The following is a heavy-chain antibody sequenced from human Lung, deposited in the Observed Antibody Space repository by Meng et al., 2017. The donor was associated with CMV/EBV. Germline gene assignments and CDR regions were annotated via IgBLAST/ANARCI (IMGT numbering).Heavy chain of an antibody. CDR1: GFTFDDYA. J-gene: IGHJ6*02. D-gene: IGHD3-16*01. V-gene: IGHV3-9*01. CDR3: AKDISPTPVMSDGMDV. CDR2: INWSGDRA. Sequence: GGSXRLXXAASGFTFDDYAIHWVRQPPGKGLEWVSGINWSGDRAVYADSVKSRFIVSRDNAKNSLFLQMNTLRAEDTALYYCAKDISPTPVMSDGMDVWGQGTXVTVSS.